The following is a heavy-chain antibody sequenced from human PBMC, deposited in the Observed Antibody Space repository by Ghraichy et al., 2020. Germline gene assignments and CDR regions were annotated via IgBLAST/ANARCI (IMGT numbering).Heavy chain of an antibody. J-gene: IGHJ6*03. Sequence: GESLNISCAASGFTFSSYWMSWVHQAPGKGLEWVANIKQDGSEKYYVDSVKGRFTISRDNAKNSLYLQMNSLRAEDTAVYYCAKSAAPYYYYYMDVWGKGTTVTVSS. CDR1: GFTFSSYW. CDR3: AKSAAPYYYYYMDV. D-gene: IGHD6-13*01. V-gene: IGHV3-7*01. CDR2: IKQDGSEK.